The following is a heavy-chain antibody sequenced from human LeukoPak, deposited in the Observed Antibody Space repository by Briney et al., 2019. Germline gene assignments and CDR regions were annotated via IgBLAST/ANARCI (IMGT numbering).Heavy chain of an antibody. V-gene: IGHV1-18*01. CDR2: ISAYNGNT. Sequence: ASVKVSCKASGYTFTSYSFSWVRQAPGQGLEWLGWISAYNGNTNYAKKIQGRVTMTTDTSTSTTYMELRSLKSDDTAVYYCARVVTGSYYIDYWGQGTLVTVSS. J-gene: IGHJ4*02. CDR1: GYTFTSYS. CDR3: ARVVTGSYYIDY. D-gene: IGHD1-26*01.